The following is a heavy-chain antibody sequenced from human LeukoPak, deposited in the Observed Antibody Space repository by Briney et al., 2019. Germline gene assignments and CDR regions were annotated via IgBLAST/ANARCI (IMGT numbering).Heavy chain of an antibody. CDR3: ARGSWPFHR. D-gene: IGHD3-10*01. J-gene: IGHJ4*02. V-gene: IGHV3-7*01. Sequence: PGGSLRLSCAASGFAFDTCWMGWVRQAPGKGLEWVATIKQDGRETYYVDDVKGRFTISRDNAKNSLFLEMNSLSVEDTAVYYCARGSWPFHRWGQGTLVTVSS. CDR2: IKQDGRET. CDR1: GFAFDTCW.